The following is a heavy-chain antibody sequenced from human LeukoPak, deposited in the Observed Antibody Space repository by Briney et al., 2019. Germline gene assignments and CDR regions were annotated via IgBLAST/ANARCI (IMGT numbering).Heavy chain of an antibody. D-gene: IGHD3-3*01. CDR2: ISSIGSTI. CDR1: GFTFSDYY. J-gene: IGHJ6*03. V-gene: IGHV3-11*01. CDR3: ARGGDFYYYYMDV. Sequence: AGGSLRLSCAASGFTFSDYYMSWIRQAPGKGLEWVSYISSIGSTIYYADSVKGRFTISRDNAKNSLYLQMNSLRAEDTAVYYCARGGDFYYYYMDVWGKGTTVTVSS.